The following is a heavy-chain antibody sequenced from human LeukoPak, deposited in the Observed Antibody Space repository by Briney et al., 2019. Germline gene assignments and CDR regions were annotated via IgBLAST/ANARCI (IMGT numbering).Heavy chain of an antibody. CDR1: GGSLSTTSW. CDR3: ATTRSSNVDAFDI. Sequence: SGTLSLTCAVSGGSLSTTSWWVWLRQPPGKGLEWIGEVYHSGGGNKNYNPSLKSRATISIDTSKNQFSLKLSSVTAADTAVYYCATTRSSNVDAFDIWGQGTMVTVSS. D-gene: IGHD2-8*01. CDR2: VYHSGGGNK. J-gene: IGHJ3*02. V-gene: IGHV4-4*02.